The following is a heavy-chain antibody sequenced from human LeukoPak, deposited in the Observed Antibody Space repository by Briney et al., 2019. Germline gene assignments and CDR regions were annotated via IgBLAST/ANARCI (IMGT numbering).Heavy chain of an antibody. J-gene: IGHJ6*03. CDR3: AKDDCGSECYYYMDV. V-gene: IGHV3-23*01. Sequence: PGGSLRLSCAASGFTFSSYAMTWVRQAPGKGLEWVSGISGSSGRTYYADSVKGRFTISRDNSNNTLFLQMNSLRAEDTAIYYCAKDDCGSECYYYMDVWGKGTTVTVSS. D-gene: IGHD2-21*01. CDR2: ISGSSGRT. CDR1: GFTFSSYA.